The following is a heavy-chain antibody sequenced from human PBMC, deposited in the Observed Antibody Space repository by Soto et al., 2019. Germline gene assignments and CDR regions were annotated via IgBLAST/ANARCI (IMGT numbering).Heavy chain of an antibody. CDR1: GYSFTSYW. V-gene: IGHV5-10-1*01. CDR2: IDPSDSYT. CDR3: AAGPILSLLFNYYDFLSDPDAFDI. Sequence: GESLKISCKGSGYSFTSYWISWVRQMPGKGLEWMGRIDPSDSYTNYSPSFQGHATISADKSISTAYLQWSSLKASDTAMYYCAAGPILSLLFNYYDFLSDPDAFDIWGQGTMVTVSS. D-gene: IGHD3-22*01. J-gene: IGHJ3*02.